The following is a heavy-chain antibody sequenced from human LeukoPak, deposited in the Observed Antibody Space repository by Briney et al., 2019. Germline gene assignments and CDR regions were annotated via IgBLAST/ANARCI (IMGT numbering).Heavy chain of an antibody. D-gene: IGHD5-18*01. CDR1: GFTFSSYA. CDR3: AKAIGASSYGPSYYYGMDV. CDR2: ISGSGGST. J-gene: IGHJ6*02. V-gene: IGHV3-23*01. Sequence: QTGGSLRLSCAASGFTFSSYAMSWVRQAPGKGLEWVSAISGSGGSTYYADSVKGRFTISRDNSKNTLHLQMNSLRAEDTAVYYCAKAIGASSYGPSYYYGMDVWGQGTTVTVSS.